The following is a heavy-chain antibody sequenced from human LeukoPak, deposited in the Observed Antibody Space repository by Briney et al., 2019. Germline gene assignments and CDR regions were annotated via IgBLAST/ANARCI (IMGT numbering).Heavy chain of an antibody. Sequence: EPSETLSLTCAVSGGSISNGNWWSWVRQPPGKGLEWIGEIYHSGSTNYNPSLKSRVTISVDKSKNQFSLKLSSVTAADTAVYYCAREGQSGYSLGYWGQGTLVTVSS. CDR3: AREGQSGYSLGY. V-gene: IGHV4-4*02. J-gene: IGHJ4*02. CDR1: GGSISNGNW. D-gene: IGHD3-3*01. CDR2: IYHSGST.